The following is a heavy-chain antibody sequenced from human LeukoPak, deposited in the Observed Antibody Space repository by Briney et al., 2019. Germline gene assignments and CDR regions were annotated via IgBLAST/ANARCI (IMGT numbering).Heavy chain of an antibody. CDR1: GGSISSSSYY. Sequence: SETLSLTCTVSGGSISSSSYYWGWIRQPPGKGLEWIGSIYYSGSTYYNPSLKSRVTISVDTSKNQFSLKLSSVTAADTAVYYCARRLCGGDCYSTFSYWGQRTLVTVSS. D-gene: IGHD2-21*02. CDR3: ARRLCGGDCYSTFSY. CDR2: IYYSGST. V-gene: IGHV4-39*01. J-gene: IGHJ4*02.